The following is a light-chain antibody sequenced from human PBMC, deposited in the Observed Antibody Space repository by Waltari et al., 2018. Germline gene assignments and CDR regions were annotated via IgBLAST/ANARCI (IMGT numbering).Light chain of an antibody. CDR2: AAS. J-gene: IGKJ4*01. V-gene: IGKV3-20*01. CDR1: QSVSSSY. Sequence: EIVLTQSPGTLSLSTGERATLSCRASQSVSSSYLAWYQQKPGQPPRLLIYAASSRATGIPDRFSGSGSWTDFTLTISRLEPEDFAVYYCQQFTGSPNFGGGTKVEIK. CDR3: QQFTGSPN.